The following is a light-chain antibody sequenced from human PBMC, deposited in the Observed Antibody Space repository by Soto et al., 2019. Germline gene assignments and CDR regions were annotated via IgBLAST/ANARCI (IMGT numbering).Light chain of an antibody. V-gene: IGKV4-1*01. CDR1: QSVLYSSNNKNY. J-gene: IGKJ4*01. CDR2: WAS. Sequence: DIVMTQSPDSLAVSLGERATINCKSSQSVLYSSNNKNYLAWYQQKPGQPPKLLIYWASTRESGVPDRFSGSGSGTDFTLTISSLQAEDVEVYYCQQYYSTPQTFGGGTKVDIX. CDR3: QQYYSTPQT.